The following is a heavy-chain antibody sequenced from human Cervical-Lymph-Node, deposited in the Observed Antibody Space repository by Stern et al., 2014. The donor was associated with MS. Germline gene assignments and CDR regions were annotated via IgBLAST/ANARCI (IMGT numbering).Heavy chain of an antibody. D-gene: IGHD2-21*01. V-gene: IGHV3-43*01. CDR3: VKDLLGRSS. Sequence: EVQLVESGGVLVQPGGSLRLSCAASGLIFDDYRMPWVRQTPGQGLERVSLTTWNGVGKYYAESGKGRFTISRDNSLYSLYLQMNSLTTDDTAFYYCVKDLLGRSSWGQGTLVTVSS. CDR1: GLIFDDYR. CDR2: TTWNGVGK. J-gene: IGHJ5*02.